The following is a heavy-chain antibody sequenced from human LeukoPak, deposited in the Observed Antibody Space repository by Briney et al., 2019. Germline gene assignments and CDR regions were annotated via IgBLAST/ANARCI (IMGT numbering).Heavy chain of an antibody. D-gene: IGHD3-3*01. CDR2: MYIGGRT. V-gene: IGHV4-61*02. Sequence: PSETLSLTCTVTGTSIRSGSYYWNWIRQAAGKGLEWLGRMYIGGRTTYNPSLKSRVTISLDTTENQFSLRLRSVTAADTAVYYCARVDQGISYDFWSGYYTWFDPWGQGTLVTVSS. J-gene: IGHJ5*02. CDR1: GTSIRSGSYY. CDR3: ARVDQGISYDFWSGYYTWFDP.